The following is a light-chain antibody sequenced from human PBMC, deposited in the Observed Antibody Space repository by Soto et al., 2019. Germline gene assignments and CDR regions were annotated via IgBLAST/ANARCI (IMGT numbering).Light chain of an antibody. CDR3: CSSGGSPTYV. J-gene: IGLJ1*01. V-gene: IGLV2-23*02. Sequence: QSVLTQPASVSGSPGQSITVSCTGTSNDVGSYNYVSWYQQHPGKAPKLMIYEVSYRPSGVSDRFSGSKTGNTASLTISGLKVEDEADYYCCSSGGSPTYVFGTGTKLTVL. CDR1: SNDVGSYNY. CDR2: EVS.